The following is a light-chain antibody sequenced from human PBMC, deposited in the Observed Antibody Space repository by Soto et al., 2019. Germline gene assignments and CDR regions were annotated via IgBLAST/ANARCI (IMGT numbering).Light chain of an antibody. V-gene: IGKV3-20*01. CDR3: QQYGNSPVFT. J-gene: IGKJ3*01. CDR1: RSVDTDY. Sequence: LVLTQFPGSLSLSPGDIATLSCRASRSVDTDYLAWYQQRPGQAPRLLIYGASNPATGIPDRFSGSGSVTDFTLTISRLELEDFAVYYGQQYGNSPVFTFGPGTTVDI. CDR2: GAS.